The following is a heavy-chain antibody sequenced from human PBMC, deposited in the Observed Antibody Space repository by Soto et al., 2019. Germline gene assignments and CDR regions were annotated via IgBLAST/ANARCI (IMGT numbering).Heavy chain of an antibody. CDR1: GYTFTSYG. J-gene: IGHJ4*02. V-gene: IGHV1-18*04. Sequence: QVQLVQSGAEVKKPGASVKVSCQASGYTFTSYGITWVRQAPGQGPEWMGWSSANNGNTNYAQKLQGRVTMTTDTSTTTAYMELRSLRSDDTAVYYCARGLGSSSSAFSVYWGQGTLVTVSS. CDR2: SSANNGNT. CDR3: ARGLGSSSSAFSVY. D-gene: IGHD6-6*01.